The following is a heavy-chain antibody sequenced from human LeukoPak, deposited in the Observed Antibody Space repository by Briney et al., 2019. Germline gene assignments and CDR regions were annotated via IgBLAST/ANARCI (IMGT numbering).Heavy chain of an antibody. CDR2: ISGSGGST. V-gene: IGHV3-23*01. CDR3: AKGRRDGYNPILRPLDY. Sequence: PWGSLRLFCAASGFTFSSYALRWVRQAPGGGLEGVAAISGSGGSTYYADSVKGRFTISRDNSKNTLYLQMNSLRAQDTAVYYCAKGRRDGYNPILRPLDYWGQGTLVTVSS. CDR1: GFTFSSYA. J-gene: IGHJ4*02. D-gene: IGHD5-24*01.